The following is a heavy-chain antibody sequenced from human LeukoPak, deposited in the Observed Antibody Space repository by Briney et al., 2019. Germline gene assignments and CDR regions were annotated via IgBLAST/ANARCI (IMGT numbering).Heavy chain of an antibody. J-gene: IGHJ4*02. CDR1: GGSFSGYY. D-gene: IGHD5-12*01. V-gene: IGHV4-59*10. CDR2: IYSTGST. CDR3: AREHPVAIAPDY. Sequence: SETLSLTCAVYGGSFSGYYWSWIRQPAGKGLEWIGRIYSTGSTNYNPSLKSRVTMSVDTSKNQFSLKLTSVTAADTAIYYCAREHPVAIAPDYWGQGTLVTVSS.